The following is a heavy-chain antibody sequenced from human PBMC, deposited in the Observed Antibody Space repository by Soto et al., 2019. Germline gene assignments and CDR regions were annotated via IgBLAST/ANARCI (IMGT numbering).Heavy chain of an antibody. CDR2: ISYDGSNK. CDR3: ARDARRAAP. V-gene: IGHV3-30-3*01. Sequence: QVQLVESGGGVVQPGRSLRLSCAASGFTFSSYAMHWVRQAPGKGLEWVAVISYDGSNKYYADSVKGRFTISRDNSKNTLYLQMNSLRAEDTAVYYCARDARRAAPWGQGTLVTVSS. J-gene: IGHJ5*02. D-gene: IGHD6-13*01. CDR1: GFTFSSYA.